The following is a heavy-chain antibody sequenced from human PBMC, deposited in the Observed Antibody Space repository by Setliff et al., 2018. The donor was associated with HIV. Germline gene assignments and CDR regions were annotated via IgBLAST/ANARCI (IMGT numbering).Heavy chain of an antibody. D-gene: IGHD3-22*01. CDR3: ARDPHYFDRSGYYSYFYFDY. V-gene: IGHV4-39*07. CDR1: GGSISNSNYF. J-gene: IGHJ4*02. CDR2: AGSADYGGNT. Sequence: PSETLSLTCTVSGGSISNSNYFWDWIRQPPGKGLEWIGSAGSADYGGNTYYHPSLQSRVTISLDMSKNQFSLKVKSVTAADTAVYYCARDPHYFDRSGYYSYFYFDYWGQGMLVTVSS.